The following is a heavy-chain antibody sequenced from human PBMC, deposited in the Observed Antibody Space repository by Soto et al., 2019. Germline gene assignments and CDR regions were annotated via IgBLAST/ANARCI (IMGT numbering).Heavy chain of an antibody. D-gene: IGHD3-16*01. CDR1: GLTFNSQS. V-gene: IGHV3-23*05. CDR3: VSWVSAHFDY. CDR2: ISPSGSNT. J-gene: IGHJ4*02. Sequence: PGGSLRLSCTASGLTFNSQSMSWVRQAAGTGLEWVSTISPSGSNTHYADSVKGRFTISRDNSRNRLDLRMSSLRAADTALYYCVSWVSAHFDYWGQGTPVTVSS.